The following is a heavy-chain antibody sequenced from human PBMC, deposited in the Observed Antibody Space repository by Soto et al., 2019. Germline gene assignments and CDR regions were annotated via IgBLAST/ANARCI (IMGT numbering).Heavy chain of an antibody. Sequence: SETLSLTCTVSGGSISSYYWSWIRQPPGKGLEWIGYIYYSGSTNYNPSLKSRVTISVDTSKNQFSLKLSSVTAADTAVYYCARLYCSGGSCYSDYWGQGTLVTVSS. CDR3: ARLYCSGGSCYSDY. CDR1: GGSISSYY. J-gene: IGHJ4*02. D-gene: IGHD2-15*01. V-gene: IGHV4-59*01. CDR2: IYYSGST.